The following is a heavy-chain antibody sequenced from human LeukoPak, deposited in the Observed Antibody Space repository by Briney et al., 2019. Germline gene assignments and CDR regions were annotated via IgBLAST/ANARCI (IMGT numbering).Heavy chain of an antibody. CDR1: GFTFSNMG. V-gene: IGHV3-30*02. CDR3: AKDHRVYDSSAYLDY. Sequence: GGSLSLSCAASGFTFSNMGMPWVGQAPGKGLGGGAFIRYDETNKYYADSVKGRVTISRDNSKNTLYLQMNSLRAEDTAVYYCAKDHRVYDSSAYLDYGGQGTLVTVS. CDR2: IRYDETNK. J-gene: IGHJ4*02. D-gene: IGHD3-22*01.